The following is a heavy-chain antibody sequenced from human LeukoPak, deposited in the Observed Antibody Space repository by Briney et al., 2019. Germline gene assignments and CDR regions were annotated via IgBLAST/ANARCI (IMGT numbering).Heavy chain of an antibody. CDR1: GFTVSSNY. J-gene: IGHJ4*02. V-gene: IGHV3-53*01. CDR2: IYSGGST. Sequence: PGGSLRLSCAASGFTVSSNYMGWVRQAPGKGLEWVSVIYSGGSTYYADSVKGRFTISRDNSKNTLYLQMNSLRAEDTAVYYCARDRARGEFDYWGQGTLVTVSS. D-gene: IGHD3-16*01. CDR3: ARDRARGEFDY.